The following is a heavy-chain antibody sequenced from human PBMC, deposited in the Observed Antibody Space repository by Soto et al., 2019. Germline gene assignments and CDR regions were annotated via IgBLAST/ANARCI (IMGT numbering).Heavy chain of an antibody. CDR3: ARHSLGREWLLPNWFDP. J-gene: IGHJ5*02. V-gene: IGHV4-39*01. Sequence: QLQLQESGPGLVKPSETLSLTCTVSGGSISSSSYYWGWIRQPPGKGLEWIGSIYYSGSTYYNPSLKSRVTISVDTSKNQFSLKLSSVTAADTAVYYCARHSLGREWLLPNWFDPWGQGTLVTVSS. CDR1: GGSISSSSYY. D-gene: IGHD3-3*01. CDR2: IYYSGST.